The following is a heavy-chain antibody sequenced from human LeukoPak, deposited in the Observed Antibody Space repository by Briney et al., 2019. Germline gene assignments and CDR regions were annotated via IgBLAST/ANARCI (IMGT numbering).Heavy chain of an antibody. CDR3: ASGGIPCGAARPDCGLYYFDY. CDR2: ISAYNGNT. J-gene: IGHJ4*02. Sequence: ASVKVSCKASGYTFTSYGISWVRQAPGQGLEWMGWISAYNGNTNYAQKLQGRVTMTTDTSTSTAYMELRSLRSDDTAVYYCASGGIPCGAARPDCGLYYFDYWGQGTLVTVSS. V-gene: IGHV1-18*01. D-gene: IGHD6-6*01. CDR1: GYTFTSYG.